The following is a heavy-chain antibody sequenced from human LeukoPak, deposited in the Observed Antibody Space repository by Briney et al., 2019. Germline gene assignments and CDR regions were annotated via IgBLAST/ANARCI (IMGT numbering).Heavy chain of an antibody. V-gene: IGHV4-34*01. Sequence: SETLSLTCAVYGGSFSGYYWSWIRQPPGKGLEWIGEINHSGSTNYNPSLKSRVTISVDTSKNQFSLKLSSVTAADTAVYYCARDVAVVGIDAFDIWGQGTMVTVSS. CDR1: GGSFSGYY. CDR3: ARDVAVVGIDAFDI. D-gene: IGHD6-19*01. CDR2: INHSGST. J-gene: IGHJ3*02.